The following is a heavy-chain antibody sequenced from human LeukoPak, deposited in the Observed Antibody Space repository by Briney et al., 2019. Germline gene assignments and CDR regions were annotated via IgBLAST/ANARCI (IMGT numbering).Heavy chain of an antibody. CDR1: GFTFYDYA. Sequence: PGESLRLSCAASGFTFYDYAMSWVRQAPGKGLEWVSGISGSGDNTYYAESVKGRFNISRDSSTRTLFLQMNSLRVEDTAVYYCAILSIVSVPAAKQDLDCWGQGILVTVSS. D-gene: IGHD2-2*01. CDR3: AILSIVSVPAAKQDLDC. CDR2: ISGSGDNT. V-gene: IGHV3-23*01. J-gene: IGHJ4*02.